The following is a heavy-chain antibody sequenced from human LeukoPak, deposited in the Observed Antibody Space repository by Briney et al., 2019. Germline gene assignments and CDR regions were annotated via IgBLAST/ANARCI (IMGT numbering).Heavy chain of an antibody. Sequence: GGSLRLSCAASGFTFSSYWMSWVRQAPGKGLKGVANIKQDGSEKYYVDSVKGRFTISRDNAKNSLYLQMNSLRAEDTAVYYCARVAVSGPTGWFDSWGQGTLVIVSS. CDR2: IKQDGSEK. CDR3: ARVAVSGPTGWFDS. D-gene: IGHD2-8*02. CDR1: GFTFSSYW. J-gene: IGHJ5*01. V-gene: IGHV3-7*01.